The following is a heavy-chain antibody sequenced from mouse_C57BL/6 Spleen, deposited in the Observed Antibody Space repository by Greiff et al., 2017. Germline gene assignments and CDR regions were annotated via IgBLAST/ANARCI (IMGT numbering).Heavy chain of an antibody. CDR2: ISSGSSTI. CDR3: ARRDYYGSRGEYYFDY. V-gene: IGHV5-17*01. CDR1: GFTFSDYG. J-gene: IGHJ2*01. D-gene: IGHD1-1*01. Sequence: EVKLMESGGGLVKPGGSLKLSCAASGFTFSDYGMPWVRQAPEKGLEWVAYISSGSSTIYYADTVKGRFTISRDNAKNTLFLQMTSLRSEDTAMYYCARRDYYGSRGEYYFDYWGQGTTLTVSS.